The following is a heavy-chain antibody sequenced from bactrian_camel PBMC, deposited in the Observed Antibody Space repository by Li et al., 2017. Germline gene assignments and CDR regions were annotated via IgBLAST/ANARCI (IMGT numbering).Heavy chain of an antibody. Sequence: QVQLVESGGGSVQAGGSLRLSCAASGYASVRKCMGWFRQAPGKEREGVAAIATGTGRTYYADSVKDRFTISQDNTKNTLYLQMDSLKPGDTAMYLCATISGPCSLAVAALWADYWGQGTQVTVS. V-gene: IGHV3S55*01. J-gene: IGHJ4*01. CDR3: ATISGPCSLAVAALWADY. CDR2: IATGTGRT. CDR1: GYASVRKC. D-gene: IGHD6*01.